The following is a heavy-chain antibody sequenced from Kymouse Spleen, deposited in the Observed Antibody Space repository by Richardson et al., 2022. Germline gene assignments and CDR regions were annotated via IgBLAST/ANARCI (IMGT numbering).Heavy chain of an antibody. J-gene: IGHJ4*02. CDR3: ARHRIAVAGTPFDY. CDR2: IYYSGST. Sequence: QLQLQESGPGLVKPSETLSLTCTVSGGSISSSSYYWGWIRQPPGKGLEWIGSIYYSGSTYYNPSLKSRVTISVDTSKNQFSLKLSSVTAADTAVYYCARHRIAVAGTPFDYWGQGTLVTVSS. D-gene: IGHD6-19*01. V-gene: IGHV4-39*01. CDR1: GGSISSSSYY.